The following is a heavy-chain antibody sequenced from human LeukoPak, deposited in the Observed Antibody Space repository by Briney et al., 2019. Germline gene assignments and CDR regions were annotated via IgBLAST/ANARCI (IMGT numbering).Heavy chain of an antibody. D-gene: IGHD2-2*01. J-gene: IGHJ4*02. CDR2: IYYNGNT. CDR3: VSGEFQLLSIDY. V-gene: IGHV4-39*01. Sequence: SETLSLTCAVSGGSISSLNNYWAWIRQPPGKGLEWIGTIYYNGNTYYNPSLKGRVTISLDTSKNQISLKLRSVTAADTAVYYCVSGEFQLLSIDYWGQGTLVTVSS. CDR1: GGSISSLNNY.